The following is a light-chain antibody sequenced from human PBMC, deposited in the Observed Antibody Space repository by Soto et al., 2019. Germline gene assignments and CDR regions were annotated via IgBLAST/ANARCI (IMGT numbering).Light chain of an antibody. CDR1: QSVSSN. CDR2: GAS. CDR3: QQYGSSPT. V-gene: IGKV3-20*01. Sequence: EIVMTQSPATLSVSPGERATLSCRASQSVSSNLAWYQQKPGQAPRLLIYGASTRATGIPGRFSGSGSGTDFTLTISRLEPEDFAVYYCQQYGSSPTFGQGTKVDI. J-gene: IGKJ1*01.